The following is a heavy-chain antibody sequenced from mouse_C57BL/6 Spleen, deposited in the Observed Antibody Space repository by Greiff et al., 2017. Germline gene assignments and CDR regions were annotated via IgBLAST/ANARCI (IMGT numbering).Heavy chain of an antibody. J-gene: IGHJ1*03. V-gene: IGHV1-80*01. CDR3: ARLDDGYPYFDV. D-gene: IGHD2-3*01. CDR2: IYPGDGDT. CDR1: GYAFSSYW. Sequence: QVQLQQSGAELVKPGASVKISCKASGYAFSSYWMNWVKQRPGKGLEWIGQIYPGDGDTNYNGKFKGKATLTADKSSSTAYMQLSSLTSEDSAVYFCARLDDGYPYFDVWGTGTTVTVSS.